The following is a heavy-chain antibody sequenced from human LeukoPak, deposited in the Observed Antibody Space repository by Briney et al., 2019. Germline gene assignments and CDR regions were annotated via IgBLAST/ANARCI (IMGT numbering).Heavy chain of an antibody. D-gene: IGHD2-15*01. CDR1: GYTFTGYC. CDR3: ARPNCSGGSRYYYYMDV. CDR2: INPSSGGT. V-gene: IGHV1-2*02. Sequence: ASVKVSCKASGYTFTGYCMHWVRQAPGQGLEWMGWINPSSGGTNYAQKFQGRVTMTRDTSISTAYMELSRLRSDDTAVYYCARPNCSGGSRYYYYMDVWGKGTTVTVSS. J-gene: IGHJ6*03.